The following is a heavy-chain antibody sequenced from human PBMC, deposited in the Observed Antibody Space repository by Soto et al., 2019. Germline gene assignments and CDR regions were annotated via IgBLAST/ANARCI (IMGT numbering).Heavy chain of an antibody. CDR2: ISGSGGTT. Sequence: EVQLLESGGGLVQPGGSLRLSCAASGFTFSSYAMSWVRQAPGKGPEWVSAISGSGGTTYYADSVKGRFTFSRDNSKNTLYLQMNSLRAEDTAVYYCAKTANGWFSAFDIWGQGTMVTVSS. CDR1: GFTFSSYA. CDR3: AKTANGWFSAFDI. J-gene: IGHJ3*02. V-gene: IGHV3-23*01. D-gene: IGHD6-19*01.